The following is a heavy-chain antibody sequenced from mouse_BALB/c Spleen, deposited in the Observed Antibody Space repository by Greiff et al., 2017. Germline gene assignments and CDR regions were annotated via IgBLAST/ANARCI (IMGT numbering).Heavy chain of an antibody. V-gene: IGHV5-6-4*01. J-gene: IGHJ2*01. D-gene: IGHD2-4*01. CDR2: ISSGGSYT. Sequence: EVQRVESGGGLVKPGGSLKLSCAASGFTFSSYTMSWVRQTPEKRLEWVATISSGGSYTYYPDSVKGRFTISRDNAKNTLYLQMSSLKSEDTAMYYCTRADSTMIVFDYWGQGTTLTVSS. CDR1: GFTFSSYT. CDR3: TRADSTMIVFDY.